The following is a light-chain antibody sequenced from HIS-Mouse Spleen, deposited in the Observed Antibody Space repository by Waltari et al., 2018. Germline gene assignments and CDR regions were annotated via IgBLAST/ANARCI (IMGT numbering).Light chain of an antibody. CDR1: QGVSNN. Sequence: EIVMTHSPATLLVFQGEKPPPPCRASQGVSNNLAWYQQKPGQAPRLLIYGASTRATGIPARFSGSGSGTEFTLTISSMQSEDFAVYYCQQYNNWPWTFGQGTKVEIK. V-gene: IGKV3-15*01. J-gene: IGKJ1*01. CDR2: GAS. CDR3: QQYNNWPWT.